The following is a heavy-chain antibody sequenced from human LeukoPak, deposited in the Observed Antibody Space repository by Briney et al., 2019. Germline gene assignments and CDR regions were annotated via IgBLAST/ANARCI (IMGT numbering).Heavy chain of an antibody. CDR1: GFTFSTYA. D-gene: IGHD3-3*01. J-gene: IGHJ4*02. Sequence: GGSVRLSCAASGFTFSTYAIHWVRQAPGKGLEWLTVISYNGSHQYYSDSVRGRFTISRDNSRNSVFLQINRLRPEDTAVYYCATSIRRITISSWGQGTLVTVSS. V-gene: IGHV3-30*04. CDR2: ISYNGSHQ. CDR3: ATSIRRITISS.